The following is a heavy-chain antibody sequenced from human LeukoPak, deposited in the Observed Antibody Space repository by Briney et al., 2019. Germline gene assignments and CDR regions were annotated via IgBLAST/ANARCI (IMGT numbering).Heavy chain of an antibody. V-gene: IGHV3-11*01. Sequence: GGSLRLSCAASGFTVSSNYMTWVRQAPGKGLEWVSYISSSGSTIYYADSVKGRFTISRDNAKNSLYLQMNSLRAEDTAVYYCASSGPWWLSQDYWGQGTLVTVSS. CDR2: ISSSGSTI. CDR3: ASSGPWWLSQDY. CDR1: GFTVSSNY. J-gene: IGHJ4*02. D-gene: IGHD2-8*02.